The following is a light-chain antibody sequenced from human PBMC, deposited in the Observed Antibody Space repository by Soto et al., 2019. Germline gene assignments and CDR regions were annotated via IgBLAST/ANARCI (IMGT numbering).Light chain of an antibody. CDR3: SSKRSGTPVV. CDR1: SSDVGRYNY. V-gene: IGLV2-14*01. Sequence: QSALTQPASVSGSPGQSISISCTGTSSDVGRYNYVSWYQQHPGKAPKLMIYEVSNRPSGVSDRFSGFKSGNTASLTISGLQAEDEADYYCSSKRSGTPVVFGTGTKLTVL. J-gene: IGLJ1*01. CDR2: EVS.